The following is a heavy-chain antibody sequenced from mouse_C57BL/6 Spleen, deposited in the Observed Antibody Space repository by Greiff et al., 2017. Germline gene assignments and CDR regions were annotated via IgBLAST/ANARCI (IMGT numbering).Heavy chain of an antibody. D-gene: IGHD2-4*01. J-gene: IGHJ3*01. CDR3: ARGHDYWFAY. Sequence: EVHLVESGGGLVKPGGSLKLSCAASGFTFSDYGMHWVRQAPEKGLEWVAYISSGSSTIYYADTVKGRFTISRDNAKNTLFLQMTSLRSEDTATYYCARGHDYWFAYWGQGTLVTVSA. CDR1: GFTFSDYG. V-gene: IGHV5-17*01. CDR2: ISSGSSTI.